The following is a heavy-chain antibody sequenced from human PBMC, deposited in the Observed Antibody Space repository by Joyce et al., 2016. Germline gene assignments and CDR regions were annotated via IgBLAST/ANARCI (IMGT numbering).Heavy chain of an antibody. CDR3: ARDIHYYNSSGYYWGAFDI. D-gene: IGHD3-22*01. CDR2: ISAHHGNT. J-gene: IGHJ3*02. Sequence: QVQLVQSGSEVKKPGASVEVSCKASGYIFTTYVISWVRQAPGQGFEWMGWISAHHGNTKYAQKFQGRVTMTIDTSTSTAYMELESLRSDDTAVYYCARDIHYYNSSGYYWGAFDIWGQGTMVSVSS. CDR1: GYIFTTYV. V-gene: IGHV1-18*01.